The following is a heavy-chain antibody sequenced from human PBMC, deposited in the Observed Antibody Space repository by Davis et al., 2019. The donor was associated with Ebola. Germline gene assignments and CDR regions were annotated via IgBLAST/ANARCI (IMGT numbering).Heavy chain of an antibody. D-gene: IGHD3-22*01. CDR3: AKVFDDSSNYYLDY. CDR1: GYTFTNSW. V-gene: IGHV5-51*01. J-gene: IGHJ4*02. Sequence: GESLKISCKGSGYTFTNSWIAWVRQMPGRGLEWMGIINLRDSDMRYSPSFQGQVTMSADKSISTAYLHWSSLKASDTAMYYCAKVFDDSSNYYLDYWGRGTLVTVSA. CDR2: INLRDSDM.